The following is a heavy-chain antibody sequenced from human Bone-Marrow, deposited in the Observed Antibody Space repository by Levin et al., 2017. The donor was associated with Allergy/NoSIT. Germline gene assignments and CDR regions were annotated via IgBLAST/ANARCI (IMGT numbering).Heavy chain of an antibody. V-gene: IGHV2-70*01. CDR2: IDWDDDT. J-gene: IGHJ3*01. Sequence: CTVSGFSISTSGMSVTWIRQPPGKALEWLALIDWDDDTYYNTSLKTRLTISRDTSKNQVGLTMSNMDPEDTATYYCARIIRGVIPAFDVWGQGTKVTVSS. CDR3: ARIIRGVIPAFDV. CDR1: GFSISTSGMS. D-gene: IGHD3-10*01.